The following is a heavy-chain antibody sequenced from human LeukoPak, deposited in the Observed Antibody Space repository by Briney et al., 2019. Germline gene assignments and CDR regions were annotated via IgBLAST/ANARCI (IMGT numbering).Heavy chain of an antibody. CDR3: ARLYYYDSSGPPL. J-gene: IGHJ4*02. V-gene: IGHV4-39*01. Sequence: SETLSLTCTISGGSIGSSSYYWGWIRQPPGKGLEWIGTIYYSGRTYYNPSLKSRVTISVDTSKNEFSLRPSSVTAADTAVYYCARLYYYDSSGPPLWGQGTLVTVSS. CDR1: GGSIGSSSYY. CDR2: IYYSGRT. D-gene: IGHD3-22*01.